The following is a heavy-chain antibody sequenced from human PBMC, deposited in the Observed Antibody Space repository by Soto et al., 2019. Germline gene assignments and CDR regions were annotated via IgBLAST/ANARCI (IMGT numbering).Heavy chain of an antibody. D-gene: IGHD4-17*01. J-gene: IGHJ4*02. CDR3: AKDEPDYGASTISGY. CDR2: ISYDGSNK. CDR1: GFTFSSYG. Sequence: QVQLVESGGGVVQPGRSLRLSCAASGFTFSSYGMHWVRQAPGKGLEWVAVISYDGSNKYYADSVKGRFTISRDNSKNTLYLQMNRLRAEDTAVYYCAKDEPDYGASTISGYWGQGTLVTVSS. V-gene: IGHV3-30*18.